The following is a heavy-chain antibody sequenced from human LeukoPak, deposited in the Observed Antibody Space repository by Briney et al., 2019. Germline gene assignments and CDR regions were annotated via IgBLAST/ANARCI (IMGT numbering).Heavy chain of an antibody. J-gene: IGHJ4*02. Sequence: SETLSLTCTVSGGSISSSSYYWGWLRQPPGKGLVWIVSIYYTGSTNYNPYLKSRLTMSVATSEIQFSLKLSSVPTADTAVYFCARYYCPNGVCSGFDHWGQGTLVTVSS. CDR3: ARYYCPNGVCSGFDH. CDR1: GGSISSSSYY. V-gene: IGHV4-39*07. CDR2: IYYTGST. D-gene: IGHD2-8*01.